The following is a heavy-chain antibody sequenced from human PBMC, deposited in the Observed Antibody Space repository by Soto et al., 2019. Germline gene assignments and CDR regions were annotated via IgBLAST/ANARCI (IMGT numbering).Heavy chain of an antibody. CDR2: IKQDGSEK. D-gene: IGHD3-10*01. Sequence: EVQLVESGGGLVQPGGSLRLSCAASGFTFSSYWMSWVRQAPGQGLEWVANIKQDGSEKYYVDSVKCRFTLSRDNAKYSLYLQMNSLRAEDTAVYYCARGSGFSVDYWGQGTLVTVSS. CDR3: ARGSGFSVDY. J-gene: IGHJ4*02. CDR1: GFTFSSYW. V-gene: IGHV3-7*01.